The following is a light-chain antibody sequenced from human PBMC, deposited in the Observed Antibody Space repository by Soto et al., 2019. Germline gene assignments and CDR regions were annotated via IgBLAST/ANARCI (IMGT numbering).Light chain of an antibody. J-gene: IGKJ2*01. V-gene: IGKV3-20*01. Sequence: EIVLTQSPGTLSLSPGERATLSCRASQSVSSSYLTWYQQKPGQAPRVLVDGSSRRAAGIPDRFSGSGSGTDFALTISRLEPEDFAVYYWQQYGRSPGYTFGQGTKLEIK. CDR2: GSS. CDR3: QQYGRSPGYT. CDR1: QSVSSSY.